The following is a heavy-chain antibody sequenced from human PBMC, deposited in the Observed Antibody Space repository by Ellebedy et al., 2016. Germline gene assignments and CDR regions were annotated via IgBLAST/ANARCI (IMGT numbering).Heavy chain of an antibody. CDR3: ARQYYYGSGSYYYGMDV. CDR2: ISYDGSNK. D-gene: IGHD3-10*01. J-gene: IGHJ6*02. V-gene: IGHV3-30*03. Sequence: GESLKISXAASGFTFSSYGMHWVRQAPGKGLEWVAVISYDGSNKYYADSVKGRFTISRDNSKNTLYLQMNSLRAEDTAVYYCARQYYYGSGSYYYGMDVWGQGTTVTVSS. CDR1: GFTFSSYG.